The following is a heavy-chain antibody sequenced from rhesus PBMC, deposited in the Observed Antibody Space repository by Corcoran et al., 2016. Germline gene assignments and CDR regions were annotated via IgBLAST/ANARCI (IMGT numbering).Heavy chain of an antibody. Sequence: QVQLQESGPGLVKPSETLSLTCAVSGGSISSNYWSWIRQSPGKGLEWIGYIYGGSGSTSYNPSLTSRVTSSTDTSKNQCSLKLSSVTASDTAVYYCASGYSGSQRFDYWGQGVLVTVSS. CDR3: ASGYSGSQRFDY. CDR2: IYGGSGST. D-gene: IGHD6-25*01. CDR1: GGSISSNY. V-gene: IGHV4-147*01. J-gene: IGHJ4*01.